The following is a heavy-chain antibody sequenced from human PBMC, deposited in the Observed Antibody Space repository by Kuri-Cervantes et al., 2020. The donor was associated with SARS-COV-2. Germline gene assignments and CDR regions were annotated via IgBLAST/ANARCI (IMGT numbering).Heavy chain of an antibody. J-gene: IGHJ3*02. CDR1: GYTFTSYA. D-gene: IGHD6-19*01. CDR3: ARDTVMGDSSGHAFDI. CDR2: INTNTGNP. V-gene: IGHV7-4-1*02. Sequence: ASVKVSCKASGYTFTSYAMNWVRQAPGQGLEWMGWINTNTGNPTYAQGFTGRFVFSLDTSVSTAYLQISSLKAEDTAAYYCARDTVMGDSSGHAFDIWGQGTMVTVSS.